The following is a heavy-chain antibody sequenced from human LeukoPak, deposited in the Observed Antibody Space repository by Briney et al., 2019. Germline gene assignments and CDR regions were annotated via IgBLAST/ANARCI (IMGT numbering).Heavy chain of an antibody. J-gene: IGHJ4*02. CDR1: GFTFSSYA. D-gene: IGHD4-23*01. Sequence: GGSLRLSCAASGFTFSSYAMHWVRQAPGKGLEWVAVISYDGSNKYYADSVKGRFTISRDNSKNTLYLQMNSLRAEDAAVYYCARDPSYGGNSALGFDYWGQGTLVTVSS. CDR2: ISYDGSNK. CDR3: ARDPSYGGNSALGFDY. V-gene: IGHV3-30-3*01.